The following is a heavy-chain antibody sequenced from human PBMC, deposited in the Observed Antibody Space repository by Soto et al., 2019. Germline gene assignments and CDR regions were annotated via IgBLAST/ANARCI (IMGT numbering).Heavy chain of an antibody. CDR2: ISYDGSNK. CDR1: GFTFSSYA. D-gene: IGHD2-8*02. V-gene: IGHV3-30-3*01. Sequence: GGSLRLSCAASGFTFSSYAMHWVRQAPGKGLEWVAVISYDGSNKYYADSVKGRFTISRDNSKNTLYLQMNSLRAEDTAVYYCARHWTGLDYWGQGTLVTVSS. CDR3: ARHWTGLDY. J-gene: IGHJ4*02.